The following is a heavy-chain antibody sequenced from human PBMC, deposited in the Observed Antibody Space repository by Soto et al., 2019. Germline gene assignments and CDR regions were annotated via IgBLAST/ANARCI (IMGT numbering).Heavy chain of an antibody. D-gene: IGHD3-22*01. CDR3: ARESIPYYYDSSRYYSRTHPFDY. Sequence: QVQLVQSGAEVKKPGSSVKVSCKASGGTFSSYAISWVRQAPGQGLEWMGGIIPIFGTANYAQKFQGRVTIPADEATSTAYMELSSLRSEDTAVYYCARESIPYYYDSSRYYSRTHPFDYWGQGTLVTVSS. V-gene: IGHV1-69*01. J-gene: IGHJ4*02. CDR1: GGTFSSYA. CDR2: IIPIFGTA.